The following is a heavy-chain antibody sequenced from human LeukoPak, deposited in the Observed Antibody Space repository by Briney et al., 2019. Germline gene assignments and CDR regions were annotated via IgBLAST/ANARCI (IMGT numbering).Heavy chain of an antibody. J-gene: IGHJ5*01. CDR3: ARHKKEDTSSERTLDS. D-gene: IGHD6-6*01. CDR1: GYSFSSYW. CDR2: IYPGDSDT. V-gene: IGHV5-51*01. Sequence: GESLKISCKGSGYSFSSYWIGWVRQMPGKGLEWMGIIYPGDSDTRYSPAFQGQVTISADKSISTAYLQWGSLKASDTAMYYCARHKKEDTSSERTLDSWGQGSLVTVSS.